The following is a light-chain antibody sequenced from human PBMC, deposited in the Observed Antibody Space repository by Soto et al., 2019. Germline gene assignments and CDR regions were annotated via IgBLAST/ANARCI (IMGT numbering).Light chain of an antibody. Sequence: EIVLTQSPGILSLSPGERATLSCRASQSVYSSSLAWYQQKPGQAPRLLIYDASSRATGIPDRFSGSGSGTDFTLTISRLEPEDFAVYYCQQYGNLWTFGQGTKLEI. V-gene: IGKV3-20*01. J-gene: IGKJ2*02. CDR2: DAS. CDR1: QSVYSSS. CDR3: QQYGNLWT.